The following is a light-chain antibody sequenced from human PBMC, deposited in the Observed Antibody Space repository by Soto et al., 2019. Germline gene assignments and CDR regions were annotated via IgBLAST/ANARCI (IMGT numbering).Light chain of an antibody. J-gene: IGKJ5*01. Sequence: EIVLTQSPATLSLSLGERATLSCRASQSVSSHLAWYQHKPGQAPRLLFYDASTRATGIPARFSGSGSGTEFTLTISSLQSEDFAVYYCQHYNHWPSTFGQGTRLEIK. CDR2: DAS. V-gene: IGKV3-15*01. CDR1: QSVSSH. CDR3: QHYNHWPST.